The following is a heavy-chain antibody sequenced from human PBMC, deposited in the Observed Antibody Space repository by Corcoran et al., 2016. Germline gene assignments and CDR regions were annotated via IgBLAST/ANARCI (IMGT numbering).Heavy chain of an antibody. CDR1: GYTFTDYA. J-gene: IGHJ4*02. CDR2: INAGNGKT. D-gene: IGHD6-6*01. CDR3: AGGGWSASSVLYYLDY. V-gene: IGHV1-3*01. Sequence: QVPLVQSAAEVKKPGASVKVSCKASGYTFTDYAVHWVRQAPGQRLEWMAWINAGNGKTKYSQKFQDRVTITRDTSANTAYMELNSLRSEDTAVYYWAGGGWSASSVLYYLDYWGQGTQVTVSS.